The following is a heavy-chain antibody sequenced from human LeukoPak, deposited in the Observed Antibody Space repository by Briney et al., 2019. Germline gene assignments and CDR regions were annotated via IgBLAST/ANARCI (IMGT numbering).Heavy chain of an antibody. Sequence: SETLSLTCTVSGGSISSYYWSWIRQPPGKGLEWIGYIYYSGNTKYNPSLKGRVTISVDTSKNQFSLKLSSVTAADTAVYYCARESSSGWYLYFDYWGQGTLVTVSS. V-gene: IGHV4-59*01. CDR1: GGSISSYY. CDR3: ARESSSGWYLYFDY. D-gene: IGHD6-19*01. CDR2: IYYSGNT. J-gene: IGHJ4*02.